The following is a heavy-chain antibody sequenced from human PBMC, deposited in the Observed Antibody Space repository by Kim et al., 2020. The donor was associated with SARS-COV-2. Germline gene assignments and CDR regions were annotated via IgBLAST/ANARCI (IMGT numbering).Heavy chain of an antibody. CDR1: GFSGFTFSDYI. CDR2: INNGGGTT. Sequence: GGSLRLSCAASGFSGFTFSDYIMSWVRQTPGKGLAWVSAINNGGGTTYYANSVKGRFTISRGNSKNTLYLQMDSVRAEDSAVYYCATRAPAGSRGAAF. V-gene: IGHV3-23*01. CDR3: ATRAPAGSRGAAF. D-gene: IGHD3-10*01. J-gene: IGHJ3*01.